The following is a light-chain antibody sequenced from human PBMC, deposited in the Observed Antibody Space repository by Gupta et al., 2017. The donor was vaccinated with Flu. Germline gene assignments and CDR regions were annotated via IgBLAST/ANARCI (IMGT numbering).Light chain of an antibody. Sequence: PTPLSASIGDRVMITCQANQSVSNYLAWYQQKPGKAPKVLIYAASIVQTGVPSRFSGSGSGTDFALTISALQSEDFATYYCHQYFRYPLTFGGGTKLDIK. CDR3: HQYFRYPLT. V-gene: IGKV1-8*01. CDR2: AAS. J-gene: IGKJ4*01. CDR1: QSVSNY.